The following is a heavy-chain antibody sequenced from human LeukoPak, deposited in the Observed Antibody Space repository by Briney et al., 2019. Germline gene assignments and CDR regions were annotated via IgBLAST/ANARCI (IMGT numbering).Heavy chain of an antibody. D-gene: IGHD3-10*01. J-gene: IGHJ4*02. CDR1: GFTVSSNY. Sequence: PGGSLRLSCAASGFTVSSNYMSWVRQAPGKGLEWVSVIYSGGSIYYADSVKGRFTISRDNSKNTLYLQMNSLRAEDTAVYYCAREGSGSYFDYWGQGTLVTVSS. CDR2: IYSGGSI. V-gene: IGHV3-53*01. CDR3: AREGSGSYFDY.